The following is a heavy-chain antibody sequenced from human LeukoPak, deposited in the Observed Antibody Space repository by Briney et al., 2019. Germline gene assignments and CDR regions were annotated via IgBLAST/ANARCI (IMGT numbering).Heavy chain of an antibody. J-gene: IGHJ4*02. V-gene: IGHV3-7*03. CDR1: GFTFTSYW. CDR3: ARDNGF. D-gene: IGHD2-8*01. Sequence: PGESLRLSCAASGFTFTSYWMNWVRQAPGKGLEWVANIKEDGSEKYYVDSVKGRFTISRDNAKNSVYLQMNSLRAEDTAVYYCARDNGFWGQGTLVTVSS. CDR2: IKEDGSEK.